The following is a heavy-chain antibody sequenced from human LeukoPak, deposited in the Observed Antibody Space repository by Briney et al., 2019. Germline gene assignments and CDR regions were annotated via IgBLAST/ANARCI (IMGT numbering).Heavy chain of an antibody. CDR3: ANHFFGEVDPPFDY. D-gene: IGHD3-16*01. CDR1: GFTFSNAW. V-gene: IGHV3-23*01. CDR2: ISGSGGST. J-gene: IGHJ4*02. Sequence: PGGSLRLSCAASGFTFSNAWMSWVRQAPGKGLEWVSAISGSGGSTYYADSVKGRFTISRDNSKNTLYLQMNSLRAEDTAVYYCANHFFGEVDPPFDYWGQGTLVTVSS.